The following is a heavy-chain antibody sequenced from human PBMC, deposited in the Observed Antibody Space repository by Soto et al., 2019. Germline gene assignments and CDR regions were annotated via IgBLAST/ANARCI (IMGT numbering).Heavy chain of an antibody. J-gene: IGHJ4*02. CDR1: GFTFSTYS. CDR2: ISSVSSLI. V-gene: IGHV3-48*02. CDR3: ARDSFYCRTTSCYDY. D-gene: IGHD2-2*01. Sequence: GGSLRLSCVASGFTFSTYSMNWVRQAPGKGLEWVSYISSVSSLIYYADSVKGRFTISRDNAKDSLYLQMNNLRDEDTAVYFCARDSFYCRTTSCYDYWGQGTLVTVSS.